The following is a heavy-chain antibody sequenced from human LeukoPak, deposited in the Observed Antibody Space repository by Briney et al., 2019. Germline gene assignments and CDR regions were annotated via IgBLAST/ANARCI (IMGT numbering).Heavy chain of an antibody. Sequence: GRSLRLSCAASGFTFDDYAMHWVRQAPGKGLEWVSGISWNSGSIGYADSVKGRFTLSRDNAKNSLYLQMNSLRAEDTAVYYCARTGGSYPYYFEYWGQGTLVTVSS. CDR2: ISWNSGSI. CDR1: GFTFDDYA. D-gene: IGHD1-26*01. J-gene: IGHJ4*02. V-gene: IGHV3-9*01. CDR3: ARTGGSYPYYFEY.